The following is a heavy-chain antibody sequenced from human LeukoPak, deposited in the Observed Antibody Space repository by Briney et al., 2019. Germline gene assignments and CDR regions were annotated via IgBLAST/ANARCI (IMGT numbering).Heavy chain of an antibody. V-gene: IGHV3-48*03. CDR1: GFTCSSYE. Sequence: GGSLSFSCASAGFTCSSYEMSGGRPAPGRGLEWVSFISSSGSTIYYADSVEGRCIISRHNAKNSLYLQMNSLRAENTADYYCAELGITMIGGVWGKGTTVTISS. CDR3: AELGITMIGGV. CDR2: ISSSGSTI. D-gene: IGHD3-10*02. J-gene: IGHJ6*04.